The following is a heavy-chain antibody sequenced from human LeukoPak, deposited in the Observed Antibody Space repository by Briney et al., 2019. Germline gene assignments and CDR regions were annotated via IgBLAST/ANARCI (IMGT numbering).Heavy chain of an antibody. Sequence: SETLSLTCIVSSGSISNYYWSWIRQPPGKGLEWIGIIHYSGSTSYNPSLNSRVTISLDTSKKRFSLKLTSVTAADTAVYHCARSYDSRGYYFYGMDVWGQGTTVTVSS. D-gene: IGHD2-8*01. J-gene: IGHJ6*02. CDR2: IHYSGST. CDR3: ARSYDSRGYYFYGMDV. CDR1: SGSISNYY. V-gene: IGHV4-59*01.